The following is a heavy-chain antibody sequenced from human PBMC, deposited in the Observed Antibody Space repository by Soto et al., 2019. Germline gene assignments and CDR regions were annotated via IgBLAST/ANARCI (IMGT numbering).Heavy chain of an antibody. D-gene: IGHD6-13*01. Sequence: VGSLRLSCSPSGFTFSSYAMHWFRQAPGKGLEYVSAISSNGGSTYYADSVKGRFTISRDNSKNTLYLQMSSLRAEDTAVYYCVKDFSSNHFDYWGQGTLVTVS. V-gene: IGHV3-64D*06. CDR2: ISSNGGST. CDR3: VKDFSSNHFDY. CDR1: GFTFSSYA. J-gene: IGHJ4*02.